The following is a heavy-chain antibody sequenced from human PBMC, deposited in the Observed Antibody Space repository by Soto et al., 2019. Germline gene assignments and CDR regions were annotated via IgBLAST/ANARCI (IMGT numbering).Heavy chain of an antibody. J-gene: IGHJ3*02. CDR1: GGSISSGGYY. V-gene: IGHV4-31*03. Sequence: QVQLQESGPGLVKPSQTLSLTCTVSGGSISSGGYYWSWIRQNPGKGLVWIGYIYYSGTTKYNPSLKSRLTISVDTSKNQFSLKLNSMTAADTAVYYCARDESATDAFDIWGQGTMVTVSS. CDR2: IYYSGTT. CDR3: ARDESATDAFDI. D-gene: IGHD5-12*01.